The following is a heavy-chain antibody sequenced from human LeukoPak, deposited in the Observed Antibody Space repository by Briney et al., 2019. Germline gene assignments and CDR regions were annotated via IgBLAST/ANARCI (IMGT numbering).Heavy chain of an antibody. CDR3: AREDRYCSDDSCYSLDY. V-gene: IGHV3-30*04. CDR1: GFTFRNYA. D-gene: IGHD2-15*01. CDR2: ISSDGRNK. Sequence: GSLRLSCEASGFTFRNYAMHWVRQPPGKGLEWVSLISSDGRNKDYADSVKGRFTVSRDNSKNTLYLQMSSLRAEDTAVYYCAREDRYCSDDSCYSLDYWGQGTLVSVSS. J-gene: IGHJ4*02.